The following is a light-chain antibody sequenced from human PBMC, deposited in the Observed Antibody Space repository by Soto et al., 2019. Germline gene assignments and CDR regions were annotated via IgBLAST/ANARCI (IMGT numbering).Light chain of an antibody. V-gene: IGLV2-14*03. CDR2: DVS. Sequence: QSVLTQPASVSGSPGQSIAISCTGTSSDVGGYNYVSWYQQHPGKAPKLMIYDVSNRPSGISTRFSGSKSGNTASLTISGLQAEDEADYYCCSYTTGSTYVFGTGTKVTVL. CDR1: SSDVGGYNY. J-gene: IGLJ1*01. CDR3: CSYTTGSTYV.